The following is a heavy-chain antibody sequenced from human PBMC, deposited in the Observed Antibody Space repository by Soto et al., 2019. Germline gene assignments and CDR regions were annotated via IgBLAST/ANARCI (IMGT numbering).Heavy chain of an antibody. Sequence: SGTLSLTCTVSGGSLNSSSFYWGWVRQPPGKGLEWIGSIYYSGSTYYNPSLKSRVTISVDTSKNQFSLKLSSVTAADTAVYYCARLRLMVRGVPETKYFDYWGQGTLVTVSS. V-gene: IGHV4-39*01. CDR2: IYYSGST. D-gene: IGHD3-10*01. CDR1: GGSLNSSSFY. J-gene: IGHJ4*02. CDR3: ARLRLMVRGVPETKYFDY.